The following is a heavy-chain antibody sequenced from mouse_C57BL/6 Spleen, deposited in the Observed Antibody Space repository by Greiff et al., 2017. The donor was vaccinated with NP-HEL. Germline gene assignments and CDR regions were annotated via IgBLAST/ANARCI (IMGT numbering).Heavy chain of an antibody. CDR2: IDPETGGT. CDR1: GYTFTDYE. Sequence: VQLQQSGAELVRPGASVTLSCKASGYTFTDYEMHWVKQTPVHGLEWIGAIDPETGGTAYNQKFKGKAILTADKSSSTAYMELRSLTSEDSAVYYCTRSQNNFDYWGQGTTLTVAS. CDR3: TRSQNNFDY. V-gene: IGHV1-15*01. J-gene: IGHJ2*01. D-gene: IGHD5-1-1*01.